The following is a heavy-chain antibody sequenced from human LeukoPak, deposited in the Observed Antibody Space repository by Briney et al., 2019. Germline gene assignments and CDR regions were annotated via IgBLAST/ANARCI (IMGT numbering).Heavy chain of an antibody. J-gene: IGHJ6*02. CDR1: GFTFSSYS. CDR3: ARDFGLDTAIVYGMDV. CDR2: ISSSSSYA. Sequence: GGSLRLSCAASGFTFSSYSMNWVRQAPGKGLEWASSISSSSSYAYYADSVKGRFTISRDNAKNSLYLQMNSLRAEDTAVYYCARDFGLDTAIVYGMDVWGQGTTVTVSS. V-gene: IGHV3-21*01. D-gene: IGHD5-18*01.